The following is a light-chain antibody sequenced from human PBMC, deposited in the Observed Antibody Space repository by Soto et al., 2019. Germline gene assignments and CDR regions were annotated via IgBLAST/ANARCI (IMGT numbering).Light chain of an antibody. J-gene: IGKJ2*01. V-gene: IGKV3-15*01. Sequence: EIVMTQSPDTLSVSPGERATLSCRASQSVSSNLAWYQQKPDQAPRLLIYDASTRAPGFPARFSGSGSGTEFTLTISSLQSEDFAVYYCHHYNSWPYTFGQGTKVDIK. CDR3: HHYNSWPYT. CDR1: QSVSSN. CDR2: DAS.